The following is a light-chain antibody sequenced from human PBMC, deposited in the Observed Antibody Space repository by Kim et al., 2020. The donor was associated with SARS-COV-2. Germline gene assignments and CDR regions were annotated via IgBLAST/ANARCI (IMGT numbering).Light chain of an antibody. CDR1: QSVLYSSNNKNY. CDR2: WAS. J-gene: IGKJ2*01. CDR3: QQYYSTPYT. V-gene: IGKV4-1*01. Sequence: RATINCKSSQSVLYSSNNKNYLAWYQHKPGQPPKLLIYWASTRESGVPDRFSGSGSGTDFTLTISCLQAEDVAVYYCQQYYSTPYTFGQGTKLEI.